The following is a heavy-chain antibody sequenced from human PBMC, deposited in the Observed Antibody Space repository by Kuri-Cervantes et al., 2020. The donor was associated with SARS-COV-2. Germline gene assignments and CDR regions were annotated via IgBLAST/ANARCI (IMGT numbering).Heavy chain of an antibody. J-gene: IGHJ2*01. V-gene: IGHV4-59*01. CDR1: GGSISSYY. CDR3: ARDESQSFDL. CDR2: IYYSGST. Sequence: ETLSLTCTVSGGSISSYYWSWIRQPPGKGLEWIGYIYYSGSTNYNPSLKSRVTISVDTSKNQFSLKLSSVTAADTAVYYCARDESQSFDLWGRGTLVTVSS.